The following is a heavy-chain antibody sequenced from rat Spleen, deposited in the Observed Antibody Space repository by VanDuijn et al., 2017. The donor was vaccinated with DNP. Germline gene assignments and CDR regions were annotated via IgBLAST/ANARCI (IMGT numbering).Heavy chain of an antibody. D-gene: IGHD1-1*01. CDR1: GFSLTDYT. CDR2: IRTNGIT. CDR3: TRETAEFTVGPMDA. V-gene: IGHV2-19*01. Sequence: QVLLKESGPGLVQPSQTLSLTCTVSGFSLTDYTVHWVRQPPGKSLEWMGRIRTNGITDYNSALTSRLSISRDTSKNQVFLKMNSLQTNDTAIYFCTRETAEFTVGPMDAWGQGTSVTVSS. J-gene: IGHJ4*01.